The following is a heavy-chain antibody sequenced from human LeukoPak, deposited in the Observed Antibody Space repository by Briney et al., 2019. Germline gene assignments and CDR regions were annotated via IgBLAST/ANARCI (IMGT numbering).Heavy chain of an antibody. J-gene: IGHJ1*01. V-gene: IGHV1-18*01. CDR2: ISAYSGNT. Sequence: VASVKVSCKASGYTFTNYGISWVRQAPGQGLEWMGWISAYSGNTDYAQKLQGRVTMTTDTSTSTAYMELRSPRSDDTAVYYCARTSYDYLWGTYRPIYFQHWGQGTLVTVSS. CDR1: GYTFTNYG. D-gene: IGHD3-16*02. CDR3: ARTSYDYLWGTYRPIYFQH.